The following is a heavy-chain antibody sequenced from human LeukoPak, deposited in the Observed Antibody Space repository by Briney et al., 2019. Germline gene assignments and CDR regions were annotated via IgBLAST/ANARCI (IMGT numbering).Heavy chain of an antibody. CDR1: GGPISGHY. J-gene: IGHJ6*02. V-gene: IGHV4-59*11. CDR2: IHYSGKA. Sequence: SETLSLTCTVSGGPISGHYWIWARQPPGGGLEWIGQIHYSGKADYNPSLRSRITMSVDTSKNQMSLKVTSVAAADTAVYYCARFGVDYDMDVWGQGTTVTVS. D-gene: IGHD3-16*01. CDR3: ARFGVDYDMDV.